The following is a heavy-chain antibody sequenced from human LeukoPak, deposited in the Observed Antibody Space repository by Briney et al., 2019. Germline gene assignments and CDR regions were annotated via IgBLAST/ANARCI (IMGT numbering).Heavy chain of an antibody. J-gene: IGHJ4*02. CDR2: IYPGDSNT. Sequence: GESLKISCKGSGYRFTSYWIGWGRQMPGEGLEWMGIIYPGDSNTRYGPSFQGQVTISADESISTAYLQWSSLRASDTAMYYCVRRGIEVAGIDYWGQGTLVTVSS. CDR1: GYRFTSYW. D-gene: IGHD6-19*01. V-gene: IGHV5-51*01. CDR3: VRRGIEVAGIDY.